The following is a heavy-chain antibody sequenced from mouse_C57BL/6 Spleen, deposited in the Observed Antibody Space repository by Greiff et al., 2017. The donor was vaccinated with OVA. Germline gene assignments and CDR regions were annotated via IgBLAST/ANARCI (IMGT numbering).Heavy chain of an antibody. Sequence: VQLQQPGAELVMPGASVKLSCKASGYTFTSYWMHWVKQRPGQGLEWIGEIDPSDSYTNYNQKFKGKSTLTVDKSSSTAYMQLSSLTSEDSAVYYCARRGNGYDFDYWGQGTTLTVSS. CDR3: ARRGNGYDFDY. V-gene: IGHV1-69*01. D-gene: IGHD2-2*01. J-gene: IGHJ2*01. CDR1: GYTFTSYW. CDR2: IDPSDSYT.